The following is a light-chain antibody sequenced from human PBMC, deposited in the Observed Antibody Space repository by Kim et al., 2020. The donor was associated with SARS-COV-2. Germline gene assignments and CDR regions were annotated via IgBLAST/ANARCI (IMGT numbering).Light chain of an antibody. CDR2: AAS. V-gene: IGKV1-27*01. CDR3: QKYNSAPLT. Sequence: ASVGDRVTITCRASQSISNHLAWYQQKPGKVPKLLIYAASTLQSGVPSRFSGSGSGTDFTLTISSLQPEDVATYYFQKYNSAPLTFGGGTKVDIK. CDR1: QSISNH. J-gene: IGKJ4*01.